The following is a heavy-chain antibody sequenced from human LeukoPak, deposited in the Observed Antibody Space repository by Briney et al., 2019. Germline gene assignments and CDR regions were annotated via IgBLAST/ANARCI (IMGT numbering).Heavy chain of an antibody. Sequence: SETLSLTCTVSGGSISSSSYYWGWIRQPPGKGLEWIGSIYYSGSTYYNPSLKSRVTISVHTSKNQFSLKLSSVTAADTAVYYCARTYSGSYGYWGRGTLVTVSS. CDR1: GGSISSSSYY. D-gene: IGHD1-26*01. J-gene: IGHJ4*02. CDR3: ARTYSGSYGY. CDR2: IYYSGST. V-gene: IGHV4-39*01.